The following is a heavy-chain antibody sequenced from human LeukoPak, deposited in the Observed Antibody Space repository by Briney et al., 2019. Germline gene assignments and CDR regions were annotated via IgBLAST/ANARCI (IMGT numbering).Heavy chain of an antibody. CDR1: GGSISSYY. D-gene: IGHD3-9*01. V-gene: IGHV4-59*12. CDR2: IYYSGST. J-gene: IGHJ4*02. Sequence: SETLSLTCTVSGGSISSYYWSWIRQPPGKGLEWIGYIYYSGSTNYNPSLKSRVTMSVDTSKNQFSLKLSSVTAADTAVYYCARERYDILTGYDIGTFDYWGQGTLVTVSS. CDR3: ARERYDILTGYDIGTFDY.